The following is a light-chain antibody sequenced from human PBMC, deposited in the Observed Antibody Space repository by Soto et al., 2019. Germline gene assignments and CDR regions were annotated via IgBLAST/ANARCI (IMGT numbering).Light chain of an antibody. V-gene: IGKV3-20*01. Sequence: EIVLTQSPGTLSLSPGERATLSCRASQSVSSSYLAWYQQKPGQAPRLLIYGASSRATGSPDRFSGSGCGTDFTLTISSREPEDVAVSYCQQYGNSPPWTFGQGTKVEIK. J-gene: IGKJ1*01. CDR2: GAS. CDR1: QSVSSSY. CDR3: QQYGNSPPWT.